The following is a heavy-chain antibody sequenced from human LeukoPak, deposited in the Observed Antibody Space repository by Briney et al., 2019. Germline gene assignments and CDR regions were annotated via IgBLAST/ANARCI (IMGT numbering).Heavy chain of an antibody. CDR1: GFSFSSYW. D-gene: IGHD3-10*01. CDR3: AKSNYFDAFDM. V-gene: IGHV3-21*06. CDR2: ISSSSSYI. J-gene: IGHJ3*02. Sequence: GGSLRLSCAASGFSFSSYWMTWVRQAPGKGLEWVASISSSSSYIDYVDSLKGRFTISRDNAQNSLYLQMNNLRAEDTAVYFCAKSNYFDAFDMWGQGTMVSVSS.